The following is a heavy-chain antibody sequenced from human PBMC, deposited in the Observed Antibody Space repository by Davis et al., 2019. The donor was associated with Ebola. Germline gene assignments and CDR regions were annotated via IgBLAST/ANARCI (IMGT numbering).Heavy chain of an antibody. J-gene: IGHJ6*02. Sequence: SVKVSCKASGYTFTSYGISWVRQAPGQGLEWMGGIIPIFGTANYAQKFQGRVTITADESTSTAYMELSSLRSEDTAVYYCASRGDVRFLEFYGMDVWGQGTTVTVSS. D-gene: IGHD3-3*01. V-gene: IGHV1-69*13. CDR1: GYTFTSYG. CDR2: IIPIFGTA. CDR3: ASRGDVRFLEFYGMDV.